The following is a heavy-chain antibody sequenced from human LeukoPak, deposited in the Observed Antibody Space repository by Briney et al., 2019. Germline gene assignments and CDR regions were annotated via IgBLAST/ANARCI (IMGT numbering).Heavy chain of an antibody. D-gene: IGHD1-26*01. CDR2: INPSGGST. Sequence: ASVRVSCKASGYIFISYYMHWVRQAPGQGLEWMGIINPSGGSTSYAQKFQGRVTMTRGTSTSTVYMELSSLRSEDTAVYYCARSFIVGATSGYYFKYWGQGTLVTVSS. CDR1: GYIFISYY. J-gene: IGHJ4*02. V-gene: IGHV1-46*01. CDR3: ARSFIVGATSGYYFKY.